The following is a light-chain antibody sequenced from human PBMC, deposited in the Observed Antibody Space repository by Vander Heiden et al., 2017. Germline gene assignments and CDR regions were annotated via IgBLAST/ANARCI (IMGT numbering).Light chain of an antibody. J-gene: IGLJ3*02. CDR3: QTWGTGIRV. CDR1: SGHSSYA. V-gene: IGLV4-69*01. CDR2: LNSDGSH. Sequence: QLVLTHSPSASASLGASVKLTCTLSSGHSSYAIAWHQQQPEKGPRYLMKLNSDGSHSKGDGIPDRFSGSSSGAERYLTIPSLQSEDEADYYCQTWGTGIRVFGGGTKLTVL.